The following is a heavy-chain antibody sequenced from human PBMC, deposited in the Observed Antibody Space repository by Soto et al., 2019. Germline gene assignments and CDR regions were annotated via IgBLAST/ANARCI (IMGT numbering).Heavy chain of an antibody. V-gene: IGHV4-59*02. CDR2: TFHSGST. CDR1: GGSVSSSY. CDR3: ARDQSGTQDFDL. D-gene: IGHD1-7*01. J-gene: IGHJ2*01. Sequence: QVQLQESGPGLVKPSETLSLTCTVSGGSVSSSYWAWIRQPPGKGLEWIGYTFHSGSTKYNPSLKNRVTMSVDTSENQFSLKLSSVTAADTAVYYCARDQSGTQDFDLWGRGTLVIVSS.